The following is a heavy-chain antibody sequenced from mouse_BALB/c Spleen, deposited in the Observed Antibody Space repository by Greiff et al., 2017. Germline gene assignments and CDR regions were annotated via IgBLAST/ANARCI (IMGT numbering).Heavy chain of an antibody. Sequence: QVQLQQSGPGLVQPSQSLSITCTVSGFSLTSYGVHWVRQSPGKGLEWLGVIWSGGSTDYNAAFISRLSISKDNSKSQVFFKMNSLQADDTAIYYCARNGGYRYDGYYFDYWGQGTTLTVSS. J-gene: IGHJ2*01. D-gene: IGHD2-14*01. CDR2: IWSGGST. V-gene: IGHV2-4-1*01. CDR1: GFSLTSYG. CDR3: ARNGGYRYDGYYFDY.